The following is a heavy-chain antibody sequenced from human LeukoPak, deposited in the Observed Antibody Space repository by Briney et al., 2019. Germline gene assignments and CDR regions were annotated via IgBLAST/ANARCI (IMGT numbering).Heavy chain of an antibody. CDR3: ARGVVAVAGRTFDF. Sequence: SETLSLTCTVSGGSISSYYWSWIRQPPGKGLEWIGYIYYSGSTNYNPSLKSRVTISLDTSKNQFSLKLSSVTAADTAVYYCARGVVAVAGRTFDFWGQGTLVTVSS. V-gene: IGHV4-59*01. J-gene: IGHJ4*02. D-gene: IGHD6-13*01. CDR2: IYYSGST. CDR1: GGSISSYY.